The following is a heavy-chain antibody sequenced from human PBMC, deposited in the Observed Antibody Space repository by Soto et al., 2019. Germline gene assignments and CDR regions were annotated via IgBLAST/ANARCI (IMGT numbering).Heavy chain of an antibody. D-gene: IGHD3-3*01. CDR3: AREKAVAYYHFWSGLKRAFDI. Sequence: QVQLVQSGAEVKKPGASVKVSCKASGYTCTSYGISWVRQAPGQGLEWMGWISAYNGNTNYAQKLQGRVTMTTDTSTSTAYMELRSLRSDDTAVYYCAREKAVAYYHFWSGLKRAFDIWGQGTMVTVSS. CDR2: ISAYNGNT. CDR1: GYTCTSYG. J-gene: IGHJ3*02. V-gene: IGHV1-18*01.